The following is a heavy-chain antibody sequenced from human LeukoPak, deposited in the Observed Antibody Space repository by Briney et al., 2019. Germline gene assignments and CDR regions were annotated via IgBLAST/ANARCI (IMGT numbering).Heavy chain of an antibody. CDR2: INGYGSST. CDR3: ARDAPGNTALDY. CDR1: GFTFISYW. J-gene: IGHJ4*02. V-gene: IGHV3-74*01. D-gene: IGHD5-18*01. Sequence: QPGGSLRLSCAASGFTFISYWMHWVRQAQGKGLVWVSRINGYGSSTDFADSVKGRFTISRDNAKNTLYLQMNSLRAEDTAVYYCARDAPGNTALDYWGQGTLVTVSS.